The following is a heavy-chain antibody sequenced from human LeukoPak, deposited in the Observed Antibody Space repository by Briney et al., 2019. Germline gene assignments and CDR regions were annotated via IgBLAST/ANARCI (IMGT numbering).Heavy chain of an antibody. CDR3: ARGGWYFHY. Sequence: QPSETLSLTCTVSGGSISSSSYYWGWIRQPPGKGLEWIGSIYYSGSTYYNPSLKSRVTISVDTSKNQFSLKLNSVTAADTAVYYCARGGWYFHYWGQGTLVTVSS. J-gene: IGHJ4*02. D-gene: IGHD6-19*01. V-gene: IGHV4-39*07. CDR2: IYYSGST. CDR1: GGSISSSSYY.